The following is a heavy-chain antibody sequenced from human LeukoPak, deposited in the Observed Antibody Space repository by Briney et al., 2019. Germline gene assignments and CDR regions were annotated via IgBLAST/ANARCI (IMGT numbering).Heavy chain of an antibody. V-gene: IGHV4-59*01. CDR2: ISNGETT. D-gene: IGHD1-1*01. Sequence: SETLSLTCTVSGGPINYYYWSWIRQPPGEGLEWIGYISNGETTNYNPSLKSRVTISVDKSKNQLSLKLGSVTAADTAVYHCVRLQPNTGEWAFDIWGQGTLVTVS. CDR1: GGPINYYY. CDR3: VRLQPNTGEWAFDI. J-gene: IGHJ3*02.